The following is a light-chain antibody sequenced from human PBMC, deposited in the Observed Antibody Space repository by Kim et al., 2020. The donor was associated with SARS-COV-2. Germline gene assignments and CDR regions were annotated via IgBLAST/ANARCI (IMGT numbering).Light chain of an antibody. CDR3: QPRSNWPTGT. CDR2: DAS. Sequence: EIVLTQSPATLSLSPGERATLSCRASQSVSSYLAWYQQKPGQAPRLLIYDASNRATGIPARFSGSGSGTDFTLTISSLEAEDFAVYYCQPRSNWPTGTFCQETKLEI. V-gene: IGKV3-11*01. CDR1: QSVSSY. J-gene: IGKJ2*01.